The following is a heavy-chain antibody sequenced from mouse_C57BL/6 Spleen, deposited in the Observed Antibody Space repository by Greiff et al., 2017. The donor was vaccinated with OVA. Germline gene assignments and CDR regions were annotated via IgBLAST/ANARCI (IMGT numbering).Heavy chain of an antibody. CDR3: ARDWDRVFDY. CDR1: GYTFTSYW. J-gene: IGHJ2*01. Sequence: QVQLKQPGAELVKPGASVKLSCKASGYTFTSYWMHWVKQRPGQGLEWIGMIHPNSGSTNYNEKFKSKATLTVDKSSSTAYMQLSSLTSEDSAVYYCARDWDRVFDYWGQGTTLTVAS. D-gene: IGHD4-1*01. CDR2: IHPNSGST. V-gene: IGHV1-64*01.